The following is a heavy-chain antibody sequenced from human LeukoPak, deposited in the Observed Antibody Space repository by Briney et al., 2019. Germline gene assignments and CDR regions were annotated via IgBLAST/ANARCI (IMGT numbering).Heavy chain of an antibody. V-gene: IGHV4-39*07. CDR2: IYYSGST. J-gene: IGHJ6*03. CDR3: ARGTTVTTSYYYYYMDV. Sequence: SETLSLTCTVSGGSISSSSYYWGWIRQPPGKGLEWNGSIYYSGSTYYNPSLKSRVTISVDTSKNQFSLKLSSVTAADTAVYYCARGTTVTTSYYYYYMDVWGKGTTVTISS. D-gene: IGHD4-17*01. CDR1: GGSISSSSYY.